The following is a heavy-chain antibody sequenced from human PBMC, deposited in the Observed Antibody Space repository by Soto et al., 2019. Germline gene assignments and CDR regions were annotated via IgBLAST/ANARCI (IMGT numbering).Heavy chain of an antibody. V-gene: IGHV1-69*02. J-gene: IGHJ4*02. CDR2: IVPMIGKV. CDR1: GGTTSSYT. CDR3: ALRTGNWNPLAD. D-gene: IGHD1-1*01. Sequence: QVQLVHSGAGVEKPGSSVKVSCKVSGGTTSSYTIGWVRQAPGQGLEWLGNIVPMIGKVDYAQKFQERVTITADKSTRTVYIELSSLRSEDTAIYFCALRTGNWNPLADWGQGTLVTVSS.